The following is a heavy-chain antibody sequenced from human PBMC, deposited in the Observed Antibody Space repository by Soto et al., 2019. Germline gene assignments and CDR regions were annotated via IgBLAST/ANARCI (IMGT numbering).Heavy chain of an antibody. CDR1: GYAFTSYG. Sequence: SVKVSCKGSGYAFTSYGISWVRRAPGQGLEWMGWISAYNGNTNYAQKLQGRVTMTTDTSTSTAYMELRSLRSDDTDVYYCESGRSLTMRGDFRYSHSGMDLWG. V-gene: IGHV1-18*04. CDR2: ISAYNGNT. D-gene: IGHD2-15*01. CDR3: ESGRSLTMRGDFRYSHSGMDL. J-gene: IGHJ6*02.